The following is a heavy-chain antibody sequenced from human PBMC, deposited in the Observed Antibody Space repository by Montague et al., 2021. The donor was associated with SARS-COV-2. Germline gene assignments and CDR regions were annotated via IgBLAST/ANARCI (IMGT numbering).Heavy chain of an antibody. J-gene: IGHJ4*02. Sequence: SETLSLTCAVSGASVSSINWWSWVRQPPGRGLEWIAEIHHTGIINFNPSLRSRGLISLDSSKNQFSLTLNSVTAADMATYYCASHPVFQQLYSWGQGTLVSVS. D-gene: IGHD1-1*01. CDR1: GASVSSINW. V-gene: IGHV4-4*02. CDR3: ASHPVFQQLYS. CDR2: IHHTGII.